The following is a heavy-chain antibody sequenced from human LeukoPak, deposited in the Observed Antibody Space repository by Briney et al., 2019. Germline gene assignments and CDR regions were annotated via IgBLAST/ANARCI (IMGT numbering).Heavy chain of an antibody. D-gene: IGHD3-9*01. CDR1: GDSLSSYY. CDR2: MHTSGNP. CDR3: ARVVSSYYDVLTGYSYWFDP. Sequence: SEALSLTCTVSGDSLSSYYWTWIRQPAGKGLERIGRMHTSGNPNYNPSLKSRVTMSVDSSKNHFPLKLTSVTAADTAVYYCARVVSSYYDVLTGYSYWFDPWGHGTLVTVSS. V-gene: IGHV4-4*07. J-gene: IGHJ5*02.